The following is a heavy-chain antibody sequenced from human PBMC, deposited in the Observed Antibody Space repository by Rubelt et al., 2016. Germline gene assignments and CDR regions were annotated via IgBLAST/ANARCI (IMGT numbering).Heavy chain of an antibody. V-gene: IGHV3-33*01. CDR3: VSDPRDGDYTLDY. Sequence: QVQLVESGGGVVQPGRSLRLSRAASGITFSTYNIHWVRQAPGRGLEWVAIIRYDGSNQYYADSVKGRFTISRDNSKNTWDLQMNSLGAEDTAVYYCVSDPRDGDYTLDYWGQGTLVTVSS. D-gene: IGHD4-17*01. CDR2: IRYDGSNQ. J-gene: IGHJ4*02. CDR1: GITFSTYN.